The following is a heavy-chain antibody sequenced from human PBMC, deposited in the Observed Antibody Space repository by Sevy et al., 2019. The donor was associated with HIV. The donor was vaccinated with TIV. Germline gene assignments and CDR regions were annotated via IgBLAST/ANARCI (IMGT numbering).Heavy chain of an antibody. Sequence: GGSLRLSCAASGFTFSRYSMSWVRQPPGKGLEWVSTFGGGGGRKNYADSVKGRFTISRDNSKTTLYLQMNSLRAEDTAVYYCARVACSNSHDYWGQGTLVTVSS. J-gene: IGHJ4*02. V-gene: IGHV3-23*01. D-gene: IGHD6-6*01. CDR3: ARVACSNSHDY. CDR2: FGGGGGRK. CDR1: GFTFSRYS.